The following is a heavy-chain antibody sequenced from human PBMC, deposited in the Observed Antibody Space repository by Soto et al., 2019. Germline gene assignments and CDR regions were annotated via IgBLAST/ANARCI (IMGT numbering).Heavy chain of an antibody. Sequence: GGSLRLSCAASGFTFSSYAMSWVRQAPGKGLEWVSAISGSGGSTYYADSVKGRFTISRDNSKNTLYLQMNSLRAEDTAVYYCAKEKVLWFGELLFSPIYYYYGMDVWGQGTTVTVSS. J-gene: IGHJ6*02. CDR3: AKEKVLWFGELLFSPIYYYYGMDV. V-gene: IGHV3-23*01. D-gene: IGHD3-10*01. CDR1: GFTFSSYA. CDR2: ISGSGGST.